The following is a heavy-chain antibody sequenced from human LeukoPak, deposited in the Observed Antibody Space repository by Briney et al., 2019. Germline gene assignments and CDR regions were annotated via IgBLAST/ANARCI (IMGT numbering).Heavy chain of an antibody. CDR2: ITGSGDGR. J-gene: IGHJ4*02. CDR3: AKDILTYYYGSSGYYFDS. CDR1: GFTFNNHA. Sequence: GGSLRLSCAASGFTFNNHAMTWVRQAPGKGLEWVSVITGSGDGRYYADSVEGRFTISRDNSKNTLHLQMNSLRAEDTALYYCAKDILTYYYGSSGYYFDSWGQGTLVTVSS. V-gene: IGHV3-23*01. D-gene: IGHD3-9*01.